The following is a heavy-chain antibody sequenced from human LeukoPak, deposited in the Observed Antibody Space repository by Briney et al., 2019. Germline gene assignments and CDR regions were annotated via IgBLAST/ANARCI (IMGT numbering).Heavy chain of an antibody. Sequence: ASVKVSCKAFGYTFGTSSITWVRQAPGQRLEGMGWISPNNGNTHYAQGVQGRLTMTTDTSRSTAYMELRSLRSDDTAVYYCTRVRNSNNWWGPFDIWGQGTMVTVSS. D-gene: IGHD1-1*01. CDR3: TRVRNSNNWWGPFDI. CDR2: ISPNNGNT. J-gene: IGHJ3*02. V-gene: IGHV1-18*01. CDR1: GYTFGTSS.